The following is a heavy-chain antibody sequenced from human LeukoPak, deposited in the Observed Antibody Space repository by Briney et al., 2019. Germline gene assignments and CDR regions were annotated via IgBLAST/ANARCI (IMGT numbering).Heavy chain of an antibody. J-gene: IGHJ4*02. CDR3: AKARGIVVVPAAIAFDY. D-gene: IGHD2-2*02. CDR1: GFTFSSYA. Sequence: GGSLRLSCAASGFTFSSYAMSWVRQAPGKGLEWVSAISGSGGSTYYADSVKGRFTISRDNSKNTLYLQMNSLRAEDTAVYYCAKARGIVVVPAAIAFDYWGQGTLVTVSS. CDR2: ISGSGGST. V-gene: IGHV3-23*01.